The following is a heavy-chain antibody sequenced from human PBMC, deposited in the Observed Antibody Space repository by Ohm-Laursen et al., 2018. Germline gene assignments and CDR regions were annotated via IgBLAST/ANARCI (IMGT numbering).Heavy chain of an antibody. J-gene: IGHJ3*02. Sequence: SLRLSCSASGFNFNTYEMNWIRQAPGKGLEWVSYISSSGSTIYYADSVKDRFTISRDNSKKKLYLQMNSLRVEDTAVYYCARGSCTSSASAFDMWGQGTMVTVSS. CDR3: ARGSCTSSASAFDM. CDR2: ISSSGSTI. CDR1: GFNFNTYE. V-gene: IGHV3-48*03. D-gene: IGHD2-2*01.